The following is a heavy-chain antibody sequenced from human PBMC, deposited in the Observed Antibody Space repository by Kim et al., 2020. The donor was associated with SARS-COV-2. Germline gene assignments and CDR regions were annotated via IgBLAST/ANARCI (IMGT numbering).Heavy chain of an antibody. CDR3: TTLVT. CDR2: NTDGGTT. J-gene: IGHJ5*02. V-gene: IGHV3-15*01. Sequence: NTDGGTTDSAAPVKGRFTISRDDSKSTLYLQMNSLKTEDTAVYYCTTLVTWGQGTLVTVSS. D-gene: IGHD3-16*02.